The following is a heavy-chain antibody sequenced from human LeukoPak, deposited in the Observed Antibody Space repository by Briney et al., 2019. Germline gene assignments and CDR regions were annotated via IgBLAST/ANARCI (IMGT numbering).Heavy chain of an antibody. Sequence: GESLKISCKGSGNTFTTYWIGWVRQMPGKGLEWMGIIFPGDSESKYSPSFQGQVTISADKSINTAYLQWSSLKASDTAMYYCATSESQTKFDYWGQGTLVTVSS. CDR2: IFPGDSES. V-gene: IGHV5-51*01. D-gene: IGHD1/OR15-1a*01. CDR3: ATSESQTKFDY. CDR1: GNTFTTYW. J-gene: IGHJ4*02.